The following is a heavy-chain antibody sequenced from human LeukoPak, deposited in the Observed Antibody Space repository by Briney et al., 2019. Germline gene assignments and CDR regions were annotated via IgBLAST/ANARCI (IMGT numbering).Heavy chain of an antibody. D-gene: IGHD3-16*01. CDR3: ARTTGDGTGGGHYFDY. CDR1: GFSLSTSAMC. Sequence: SGPALVKPTQTLTLTCTFSGFSLSTSAMCVNWIRQPPGKALEWLARIDWDDDKYYTTSLKTRLTISKDTSKNQVVLTMTNMDPVDTATYYCARTTGDGTGGGHYFDYWGQGTLVTVSS. V-gene: IGHV2-70*11. CDR2: IDWDDDK. J-gene: IGHJ4*02.